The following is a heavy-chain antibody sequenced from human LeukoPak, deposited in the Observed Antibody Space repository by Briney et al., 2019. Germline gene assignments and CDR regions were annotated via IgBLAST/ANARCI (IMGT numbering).Heavy chain of an antibody. CDR2: IIPIFGTA. D-gene: IGHD3-10*01. CDR3: ARANTYFGGDWFDP. CDR1: GGTFSSYA. J-gene: IGHJ5*02. Sequence: ASVKVSCKASGGTFSSYAISWVRQAPGQGLEWMGGIIPIFGTANYAQKFQGRVTITADESTSTAYMELSSLRSEDTAVYYCARANTYFGGDWFDPWGQGTLVTVSS. V-gene: IGHV1-69*13.